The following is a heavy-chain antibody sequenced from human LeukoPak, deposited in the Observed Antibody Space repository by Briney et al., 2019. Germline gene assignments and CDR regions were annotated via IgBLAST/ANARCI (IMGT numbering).Heavy chain of an antibody. CDR1: GGSISSYY. CDR3: ARGGGYASPIGY. CDR2: IYHSGST. Sequence: SSETLSLTCTVSGGSISSYYWSWIRQPPGKGLEWIGYIYHSGSTNYHPSLKSRVTISVDTSKNQFSLKLSSVTAADTAVYYCARGGGYASPIGYWGQGALVTVSS. V-gene: IGHV4-59*01. D-gene: IGHD5-12*01. J-gene: IGHJ4*02.